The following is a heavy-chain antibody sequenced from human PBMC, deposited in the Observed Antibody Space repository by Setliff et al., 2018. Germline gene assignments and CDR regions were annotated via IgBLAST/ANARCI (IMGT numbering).Heavy chain of an antibody. CDR3: ARHRGVDYGDLYYYYYYMDV. J-gene: IGHJ6*03. CDR1: GCSFTSYW. CDR2: IYPGDSDT. D-gene: IGHD4-17*01. V-gene: IGHV5-51*01. Sequence: PGESLKISCKGSGCSFTSYWIGWVRQMPGKGLEWMGIIYPGDSDTRYSPSFQGQVTISADKSISTAYLQWSSLKASDTAMYYCARHRGVDYGDLYYYYYYMDVWGKGTTVTVSS.